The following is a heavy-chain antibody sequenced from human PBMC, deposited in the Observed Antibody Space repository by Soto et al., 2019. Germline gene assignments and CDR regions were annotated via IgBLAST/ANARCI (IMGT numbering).Heavy chain of an antibody. D-gene: IGHD6-19*01. CDR3: AKETSIAVAGMVLDY. CDR1: GFTFSSYG. J-gene: IGHJ4*02. CDR2: ISYDGSNK. V-gene: IGHV3-30*18. Sequence: GGSLRLSCAASGFTFSSYGMHWVRQAPGKGLEWVAVISYDGSNKYYADSVKGRFTISRDNSKNTLYLQMNSLRAEDTAVYYCAKETSIAVAGMVLDYWGQGTLVTVSS.